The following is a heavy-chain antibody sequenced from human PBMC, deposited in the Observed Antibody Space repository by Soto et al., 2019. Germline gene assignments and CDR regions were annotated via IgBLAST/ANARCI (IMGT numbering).Heavy chain of an antibody. CDR1: GASITFGGYS. CDR2: INHLETT. Sequence: SETLSLTCTVSGASITFGGYSWSWIRQTPGKGLEWIGYINHLETTFYNPSFESRLTLSIDRAKNRFSLKLHSMSAADRAVYFCARGGGSDSFDYWGQGILVTVSS. V-gene: IGHV4-30-2*01. CDR3: ARGGGSDSFDY. J-gene: IGHJ4*02. D-gene: IGHD1-26*01.